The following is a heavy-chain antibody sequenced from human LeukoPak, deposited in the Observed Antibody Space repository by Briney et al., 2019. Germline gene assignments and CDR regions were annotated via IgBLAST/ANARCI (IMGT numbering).Heavy chain of an antibody. CDR1: GFTFNSYA. CDR2: ISGSGGST. J-gene: IGHJ6*03. Sequence: GGSLRLSCAASGFTFNSYAMSWVRQAPGKGLEWVSAISGSGGSTYYADSVKGRFTISRDNSKNTLYLQMNSLRAEDTAVYYCAENGDRGAYCTGGTCYPYFYYYMDVWGKGTTVTI. D-gene: IGHD2-15*01. CDR3: AENGDRGAYCTGGTCYPYFYYYMDV. V-gene: IGHV3-23*01.